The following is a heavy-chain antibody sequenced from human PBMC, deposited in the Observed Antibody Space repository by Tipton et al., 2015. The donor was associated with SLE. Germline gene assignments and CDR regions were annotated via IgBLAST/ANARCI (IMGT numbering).Heavy chain of an antibody. Sequence: TLSLTCTVSGVSISFYYWGWIRQPPGKGLEWIGFVYNSGSTIYNPSLKSRVTISVDMSQSQFSLQLRSVTAADTAVYYCAKDVGGNSPFDSWGQGTLVTVSS. J-gene: IGHJ4*02. CDR2: VYNSGST. D-gene: IGHD3-16*01. V-gene: IGHV4-4*08. CDR3: AKDVGGNSPFDS. CDR1: GVSISFYY.